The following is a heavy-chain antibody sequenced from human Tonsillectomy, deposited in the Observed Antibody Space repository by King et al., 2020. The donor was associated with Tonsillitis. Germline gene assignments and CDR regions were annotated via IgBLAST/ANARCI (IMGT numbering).Heavy chain of an antibody. CDR2: ISYDGSNK. CDR3: AKGVETDY. V-gene: IGHV3-30*18. CDR1: GFTFSSYG. D-gene: IGHD3-10*01. Sequence: VQLVESGGGVVQPGRSLRLSCAASGFTFSSYGMHWVRQAPGKGLEWVAVISYDGSNKYYADSVKCRFTISRDNSKNTLYLQMNSLRAEDTAVYYCAKGVETDYWGQGTLVTVSS. J-gene: IGHJ4*02.